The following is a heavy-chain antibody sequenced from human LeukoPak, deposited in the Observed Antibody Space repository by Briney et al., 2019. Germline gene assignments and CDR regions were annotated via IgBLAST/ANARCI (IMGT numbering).Heavy chain of an antibody. Sequence: GGSLRLSCAASGFTFSSYAMHWVRQAPGKGLEWVSAISSAGTFYADSVRGRFIMSRDNSKNTLYLQMNSLRDEDTAIYYCARDPNGDYVGAFDFWGQGTMVTVSS. V-gene: IGHV3-23*01. CDR3: ARDPNGDYVGAFDF. CDR2: ISSAGT. CDR1: GFTFSSYA. D-gene: IGHD4-17*01. J-gene: IGHJ3*01.